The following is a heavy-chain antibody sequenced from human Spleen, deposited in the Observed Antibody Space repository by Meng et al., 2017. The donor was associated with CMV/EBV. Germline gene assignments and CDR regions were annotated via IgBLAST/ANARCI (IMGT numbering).Heavy chain of an antibody. Sequence: SETLSLTCTVSGDSISTYYWNWIRQPPGQGLEWIGNIYYSVTTNYNPSVKSRVTISIDTSKNQFSLKLSSVTAADTAVYYCARISPTSGMDVWGQGTTVTVSS. CDR1: GDSISTYY. V-gene: IGHV4-59*12. J-gene: IGHJ6*02. CDR2: IYYSVTT. D-gene: IGHD1-1*01. CDR3: ARISPTSGMDV.